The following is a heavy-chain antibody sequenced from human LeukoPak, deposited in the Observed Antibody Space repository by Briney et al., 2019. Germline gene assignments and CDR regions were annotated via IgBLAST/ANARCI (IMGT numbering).Heavy chain of an antibody. CDR3: ARVRENYDSSGYSRRSYWYFDL. Sequence: SETLSLTCTVSGGSMSSYYWSWIRQPPGKGLEWIGYIYYSGSTYYNPSLKSRVTISVDTSKNQFSLKLSSVTAADTAVYYCARVRENYDSSGYSRRSYWYFDLWGRGTLVTVSS. D-gene: IGHD3-22*01. V-gene: IGHV4-59*08. J-gene: IGHJ2*01. CDR1: GGSMSSYY. CDR2: IYYSGST.